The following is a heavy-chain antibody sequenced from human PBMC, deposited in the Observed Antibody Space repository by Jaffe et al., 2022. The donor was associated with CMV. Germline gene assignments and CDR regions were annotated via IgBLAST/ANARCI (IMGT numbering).Heavy chain of an antibody. D-gene: IGHD2-21*02. J-gene: IGHJ4*02. CDR2: ISSSGSTI. CDR1: GFTFSSYE. Sequence: EVQLVESGGGLVQPGGSLRLSCAASGFTFSSYEMNWVRQAPGKGLEWVSYISSSGSTIYYADSVKGRFTISRDNAKNSLYLQMNSLRAEDTAVYYCARDALCVGGDCWNFDYWGQGTLVTVSS. CDR3: ARDALCVGGDCWNFDY. V-gene: IGHV3-48*03.